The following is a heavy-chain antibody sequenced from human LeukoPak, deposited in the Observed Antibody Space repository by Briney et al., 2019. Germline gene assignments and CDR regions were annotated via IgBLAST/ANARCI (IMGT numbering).Heavy chain of an antibody. Sequence: PSETLSLTCTVSGGSISSGGYYWSWIRQHPGKGLEWIGYIYYSGSTYYNPSLKSRVTISVDTSKNQFSLKLSSVTAADTAVYYCARWGPPWIPGAFDIWGQGTMVTVSS. J-gene: IGHJ3*02. CDR2: IYYSGST. CDR3: ARWGPPWIPGAFDI. D-gene: IGHD5-18*01. CDR1: GGSISSGGYY. V-gene: IGHV4-31*03.